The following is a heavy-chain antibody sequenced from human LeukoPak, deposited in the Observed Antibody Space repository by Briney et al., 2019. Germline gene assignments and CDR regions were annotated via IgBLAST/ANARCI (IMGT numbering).Heavy chain of an antibody. CDR1: GFTFSSYS. V-gene: IGHV3-21*01. J-gene: IGHJ4*02. Sequence: PGGSLRLSCAASGFTFSSYSMNWVRQAPGKGLEWVSSISSSSSYIYYADSVKGRFTISRDNAKNSLHLQMNRLRAEDTAVYYCARPVSIDEIVVVPAATDYWGQGTLVTVSS. D-gene: IGHD2-2*01. CDR2: ISSSSSYI. CDR3: ARPVSIDEIVVVPAATDY.